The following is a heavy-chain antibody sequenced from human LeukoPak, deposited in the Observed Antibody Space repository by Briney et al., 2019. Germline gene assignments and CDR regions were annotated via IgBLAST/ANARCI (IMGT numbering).Heavy chain of an antibody. CDR2: ISSSGSTI. Sequence: GGSLRLSCAASGFTFSDYYMSWIRQAPGKGLEWVSYISSSGSTIYYADSVKGRFTISRDNAKNSLHLQMNSLRAEDTAVYYCARTKDYYYDSSGYYGYWGQGTLVTVSS. J-gene: IGHJ4*02. CDR1: GFTFSDYY. CDR3: ARTKDYYYDSSGYYGY. D-gene: IGHD3-22*01. V-gene: IGHV3-11*04.